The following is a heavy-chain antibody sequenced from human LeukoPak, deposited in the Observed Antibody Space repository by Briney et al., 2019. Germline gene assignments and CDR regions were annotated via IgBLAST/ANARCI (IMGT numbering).Heavy chain of an antibody. CDR1: GFTFSSYG. D-gene: IGHD4-17*01. J-gene: IGHJ4*02. CDR2: IRYDGSNK. CDR3: AKVPSSHYGDYRFDY. V-gene: IGHV3-30*02. Sequence: GGSLRLTCAASGFTFSSYGMHWVRQAPGKGLEWVAFIRYDGSNKYYEDSVKGRFTISRDNSKNTLYLQMNSLRAEDTAVYYCAKVPSSHYGDYRFDYWGQGTLVTVSS.